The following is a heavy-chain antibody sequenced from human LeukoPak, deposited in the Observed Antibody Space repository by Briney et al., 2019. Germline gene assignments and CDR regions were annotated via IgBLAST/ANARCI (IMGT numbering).Heavy chain of an antibody. D-gene: IGHD2-15*01. V-gene: IGHV4-61*09. CDR2: IYTNGNT. Sequence: SETLSLTCTVSGGSVSSGSCSWSWIRQPAGRGLEWIGQIYTNGNTNYNPSLKSRVAISIDASKNHFSLRLNSVTAADTAVYYCARFERIDYYYKDVWGRGTTVTISS. CDR1: GGSVSSGSCS. J-gene: IGHJ6*03. CDR3: ARFERIDYYYKDV.